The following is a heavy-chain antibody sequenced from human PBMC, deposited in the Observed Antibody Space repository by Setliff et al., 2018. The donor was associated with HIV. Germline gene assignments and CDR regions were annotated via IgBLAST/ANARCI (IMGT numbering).Heavy chain of an antibody. CDR2: IYTSGST. Sequence: KSSETLSLTCTVSGGSISSYYWSWIRQPPGKGLEWIGYIYTSGSTNYDPSLKSRVTISVDTSKNQFSLKLGSVTAADTAMYYCAREHCSGGSCNGFDIWGQGTMVTVSS. CDR1: GGSISSYY. D-gene: IGHD2-15*01. J-gene: IGHJ3*02. V-gene: IGHV4-4*09. CDR3: AREHCSGGSCNGFDI.